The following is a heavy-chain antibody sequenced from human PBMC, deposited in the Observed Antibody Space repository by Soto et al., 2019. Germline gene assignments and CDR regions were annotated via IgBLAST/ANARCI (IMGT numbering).Heavy chain of an antibody. CDR2: ISGSGVGT. Sequence: EVQLLESGGGLVQPGGTLRLSCAASGFTFSSYDMSWVRQAPGKGLEWVSAISGSGVGTFYGESVKGRFTIARDNSMHPVYVQRKYLRVEETAIYYCAKGDVAWTNGYLDLWGQGTMVTVSS. V-gene: IGHV3-23*01. CDR1: GFTFSSYD. J-gene: IGHJ3*01. D-gene: IGHD2-8*01. CDR3: AKGDVAWTNGYLDL.